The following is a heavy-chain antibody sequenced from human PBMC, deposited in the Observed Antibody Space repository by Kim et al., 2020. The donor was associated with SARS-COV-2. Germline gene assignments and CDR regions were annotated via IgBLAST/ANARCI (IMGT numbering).Heavy chain of an antibody. Sequence: NGATPYSQKLQGRVTITADTSANTAYMELSGLTSEDTAVYYCAGVQVGRIVWGQGTSVTVSS. CDR3: AGVQVGRIV. V-gene: IGHV1-3*01. CDR2: NGAT. D-gene: IGHD2-15*01. J-gene: IGHJ6*02.